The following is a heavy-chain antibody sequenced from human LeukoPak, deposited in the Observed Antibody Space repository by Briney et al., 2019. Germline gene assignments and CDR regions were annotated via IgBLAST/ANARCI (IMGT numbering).Heavy chain of an antibody. CDR1: GFTFSSYG. V-gene: IGHV3-33*06. D-gene: IGHD6-13*01. CDR3: AKVMYSLYSSSWAGLQDAFDI. Sequence: PGGSLRLSCAASGFTFSSYGMHWVRQAPGKGLEWVAVIWYDGSNKYYADSVKGRFTISRDNSKNTLYLQMNSLKAEDTAVYYCAKVMYSLYSSSWAGLQDAFDIWGQGTMVTVSS. CDR2: IWYDGSNK. J-gene: IGHJ3*02.